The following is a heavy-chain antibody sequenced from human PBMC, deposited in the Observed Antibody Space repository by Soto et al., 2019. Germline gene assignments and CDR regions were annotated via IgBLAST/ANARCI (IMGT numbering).Heavy chain of an antibody. V-gene: IGHV3-23*01. J-gene: IGHJ5*02. Sequence: EVRLLESGGGLAQPGGSRRLSCAASGFTFSSSAMNWVRQAPGKGLEWVSSIRVGGGDTFYADSVRGRFTVSRDISRDPLYLKMNSLRAEDTAIYYCAKCSVGTVRTSGWCNWFDPWGQGNRVTVSS. CDR3: AKCSVGTVRTSGWCNWFDP. D-gene: IGHD6-19*01. CDR1: GFTFSSSA. CDR2: IRVGGGDT.